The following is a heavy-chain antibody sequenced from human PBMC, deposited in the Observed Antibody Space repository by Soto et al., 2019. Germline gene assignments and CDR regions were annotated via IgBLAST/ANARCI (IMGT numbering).Heavy chain of an antibody. CDR1: GFTFSSYG. CDR2: IWYDGSNK. Sequence: GGSLRLSCAASGFTFSSYGMHWVRQAPGKGLEWVAVIWYDGSNKYYADSVKGRFTISRDNSKNTLYLQMNSLRAEDTAVYYCARDQLLPGAAAGSIFDYWGQGTLVTVSS. J-gene: IGHJ4*02. V-gene: IGHV3-33*01. CDR3: ARDQLLPGAAAGSIFDY. D-gene: IGHD6-13*01.